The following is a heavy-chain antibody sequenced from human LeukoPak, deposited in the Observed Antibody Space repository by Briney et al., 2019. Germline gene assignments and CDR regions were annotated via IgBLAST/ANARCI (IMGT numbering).Heavy chain of an antibody. CDR1: GFTFSSYT. J-gene: IGHJ4*02. Sequence: GGSLRLSCAASGFTFSSYTMNWVRQAPGKGLQWVSSISSSSSYIYYADSVKGRFTISRDNAKNSLYLQMNSLRAEDTAVYYCARVRGVSSGWRYYFDYWGQGTLVTVSS. V-gene: IGHV3-21*01. CDR2: ISSSSSYI. D-gene: IGHD6-19*01. CDR3: ARVRGVSSGWRYYFDY.